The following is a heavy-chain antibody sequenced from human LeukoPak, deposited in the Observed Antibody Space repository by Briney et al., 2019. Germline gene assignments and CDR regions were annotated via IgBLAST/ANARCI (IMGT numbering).Heavy chain of an antibody. CDR2: IYASGSA. Sequence: SETLSLTCSVSGASISRYYWSWIRQSPGKGLEWIGRIYASGSANYNPSLQSRVTMSIDTSKNQISLKFSSVTAADTAIYCCSTDREVGRLAPAPTGDYWGQGTLVTVSS. J-gene: IGHJ4*02. D-gene: IGHD1-26*01. CDR1: GASISRYY. V-gene: IGHV4-4*07. CDR3: STDREVGRLAPAPTGDY.